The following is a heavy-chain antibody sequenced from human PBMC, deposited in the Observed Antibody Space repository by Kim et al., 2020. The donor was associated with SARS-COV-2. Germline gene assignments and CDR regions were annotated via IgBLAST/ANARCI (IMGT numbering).Heavy chain of an antibody. CDR3: TRGVEGVVVITTLFDY. Sequence: GGSLRLSCTASGFTFGDYAMSWVRQAPGKGLEWVGFIRSKAYGGTTEYAASVKGRFTISRDDSKSIAYLQMNSLKTEDTAVYYCTRGVEGVVVITTLFDYWGQGTLVTVSS. CDR2: IRSKAYGGTT. CDR1: GFTFGDYA. D-gene: IGHD3-22*01. V-gene: IGHV3-49*04. J-gene: IGHJ4*02.